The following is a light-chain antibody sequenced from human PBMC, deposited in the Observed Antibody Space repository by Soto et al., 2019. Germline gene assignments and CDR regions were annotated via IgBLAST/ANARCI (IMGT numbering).Light chain of an antibody. CDR2: GNR. V-gene: IGLV1-40*01. Sequence: QYVLTQPPSVSGAPGQRVTISCTGNNSNLGAGYDVHWYQQLPGAAPKQVIFGNRNRPSGVPERFSGSKSGTSASLAITGLQAEDEADYYCQAYDYSLTASVFGGGTQLTVL. CDR3: QAYDYSLTASV. CDR1: NSNLGAGYD. J-gene: IGLJ3*02.